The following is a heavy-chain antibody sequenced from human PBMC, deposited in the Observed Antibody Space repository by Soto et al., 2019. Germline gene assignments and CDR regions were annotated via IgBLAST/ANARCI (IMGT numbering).Heavy chain of an antibody. CDR1: GFTFSSYS. Sequence: GGSLRLSCAASGFTFSSYSVNWVRQAPGKGLEWISYISSGSKTIYYADSVKGRFTVSRDNAKNSQYLQMNSLRDEDTAVYYCTREDILGARSFDYWGQGTLVTVSS. CDR2: ISSGSKTI. D-gene: IGHD1-26*01. CDR3: TREDILGARSFDY. V-gene: IGHV3-48*02. J-gene: IGHJ4*02.